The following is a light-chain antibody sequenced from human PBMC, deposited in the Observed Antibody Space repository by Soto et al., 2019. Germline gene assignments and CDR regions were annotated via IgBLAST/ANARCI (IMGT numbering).Light chain of an antibody. CDR3: QQKYRVPRT. J-gene: IGKJ1*01. CDR1: QSVLYSSNNKNY. Sequence: DIVMTQSPDSLAVSLGERATINCKSSQSVLYSSNNKNYLAWYQHKPGKAPKLLIYGASTLQSGVPSRFSGSGSGTDFTLTISSLQPEDYATYFCQQKYRVPRTFGQGTKVDIK. V-gene: IGKV4-1*01. CDR2: GAS.